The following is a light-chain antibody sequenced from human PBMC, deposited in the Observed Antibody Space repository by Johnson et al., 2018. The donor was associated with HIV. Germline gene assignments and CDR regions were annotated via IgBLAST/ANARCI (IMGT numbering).Light chain of an antibody. CDR2: EDN. Sequence: QSVLTQPPSVSAAPGQTVNISCSGNVSNIESYFVSWYQQLPGAAPTLLIYEDNKRPSGIPDRFSGSKSGATATLGITGLQTGDEADYYCGKWDASLRPLYVFGTGTTISVL. CDR3: GKWDASLRPLYV. V-gene: IGLV1-51*02. J-gene: IGLJ1*01. CDR1: VSNIESYF.